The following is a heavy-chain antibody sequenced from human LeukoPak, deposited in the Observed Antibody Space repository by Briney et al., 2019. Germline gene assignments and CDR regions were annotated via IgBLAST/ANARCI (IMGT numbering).Heavy chain of an antibody. CDR1: GDSISSGHYY. CDR3: ARGVLRRYPH. J-gene: IGHJ4*02. D-gene: IGHD4-23*01. V-gene: IGHV4-31*03. Sequence: SETLSLTCTVSGDSISSGHYYWSWIRQHPGKGLEWIGYIYYSGNTYYNPSLKSRVIISLATSKNQFSLKLTSVTAADTAVYYCARGVLRRYPHGGQEPLVTVSS. CDR2: IYYSGNT.